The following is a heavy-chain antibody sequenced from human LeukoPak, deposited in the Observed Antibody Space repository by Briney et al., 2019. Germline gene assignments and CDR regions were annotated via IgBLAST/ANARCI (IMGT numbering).Heavy chain of an antibody. CDR3: ATLGAYDRFDS. D-gene: IGHD5-12*01. CDR1: GFTFSNYW. V-gene: IGHV3-7*02. CDR2: IKQDGSEK. J-gene: IGHJ4*02. Sequence: GGALRLSCAASGFTFSNYWMSWVRQAPGKGLEWVANIKQDGSEKFYVDSLKGRFTISRDNARNSLYLQMNSLRAEDTAVYYCATLGAYDRFDSWGQGTLVTVSS.